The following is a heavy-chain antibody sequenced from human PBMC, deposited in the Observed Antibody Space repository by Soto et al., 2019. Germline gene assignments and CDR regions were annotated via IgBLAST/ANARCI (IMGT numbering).Heavy chain of an antibody. J-gene: IGHJ4*02. CDR3: ARLSSTWTYFDD. CDR2: IGRAGDT. CDR1: GFTFSNND. V-gene: IGHV3-13*01. D-gene: IGHD6-13*01. Sequence: EVQLVESGGGLVQPGGSLRLSCAASGFTFSNNDMHWVRQAAGEGLECVSGIGRAGDTYYADSVRGRITTSRDNAKNSVYLQMNRLRAGDTGVYFCARLSSTWTYFDDWGQGTLVTVSS.